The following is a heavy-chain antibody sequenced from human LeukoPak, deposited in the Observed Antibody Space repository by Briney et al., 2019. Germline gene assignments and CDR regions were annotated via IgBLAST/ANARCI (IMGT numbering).Heavy chain of an antibody. D-gene: IGHD1-26*01. V-gene: IGHV3-11*01. CDR1: GFTFSDCY. Sequence: GGSLRLSCAASGFTFSDCYMSWLRQAPGKGLEWVSYISSSGSTIYYADSVKGRFTISRDNAKNSLYLQMNGLRAEDTAVYYCARDFNSGSYYPSFDYWGQGTLVTVSS. J-gene: IGHJ4*02. CDR3: ARDFNSGSYYPSFDY. CDR2: ISSSGSTI.